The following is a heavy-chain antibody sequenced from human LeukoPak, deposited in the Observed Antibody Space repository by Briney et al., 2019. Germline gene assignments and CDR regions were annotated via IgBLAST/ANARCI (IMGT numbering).Heavy chain of an antibody. V-gene: IGHV3-30*04. D-gene: IGHD3-10*01. Sequence: PGRSLRLSCAASGFTFSSYAMHWVRQAPGKGLEWVAVISYDGSNKYYADSVKGRFTISRDNSKNTLYLQMNSLRAEDTAVYYCAKDVSMVRGVIICAFDIWGQGTMVTVSS. CDR3: AKDVSMVRGVIICAFDI. J-gene: IGHJ3*02. CDR2: ISYDGSNK. CDR1: GFTFSSYA.